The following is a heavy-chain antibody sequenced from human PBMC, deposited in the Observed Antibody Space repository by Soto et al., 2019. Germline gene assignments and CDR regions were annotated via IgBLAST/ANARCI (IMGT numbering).Heavy chain of an antibody. D-gene: IGHD4-17*01. CDR1: GYTFATYA. Sequence: ASVTVSCNASGYTFATYALSWVRQAPGHWLEWMGWISAYNGNTNYAQKLQGRVTMTTDTSTSTAYMELRSLRSDDTAVYYCARDDYVGVEWFDPWGQGTLVTVSS. CDR3: ARDDYVGVEWFDP. V-gene: IGHV1-18*01. J-gene: IGHJ5*02. CDR2: ISAYNGNT.